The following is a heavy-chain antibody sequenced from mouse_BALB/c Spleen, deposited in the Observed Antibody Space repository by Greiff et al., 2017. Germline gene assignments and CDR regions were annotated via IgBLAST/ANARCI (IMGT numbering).Heavy chain of an antibody. J-gene: IGHJ4*01. CDR2: IDPANGNT. CDR1: GFNIKDTY. V-gene: IGHV14-3*02. CDR3: ALPYYYGTPYYAMDY. D-gene: IGHD1-1*01. Sequence: GQLQHSGAELVKPGASVKLSCTASGFNIKDTYMHWVKQRPEQGLEWIGRIDPANGNTKYDPKFQGKATITADTSSNTAYLQLSSLTSEDTAVYYCALPYYYGTPYYAMDYWGQGTSVTVSS.